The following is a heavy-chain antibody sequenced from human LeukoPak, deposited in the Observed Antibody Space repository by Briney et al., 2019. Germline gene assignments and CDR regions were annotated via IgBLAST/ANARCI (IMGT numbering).Heavy chain of an antibody. CDR3: ARDVGEYCSSTNCYASHY. J-gene: IGHJ4*02. V-gene: IGHV1-46*01. CDR2: INPSGGSR. D-gene: IGHD2-2*01. Sequence: ASVKVSCKASGYTFTNYYMHWVRQAPGQGLEWMGLINPSGGSRSYAEKFQGRVIMTRDMSTTTDYMELSSLSSEDTAVYYCARDVGEYCSSTNCYASHYWGQGTLVTVSS. CDR1: GYTFTNYY.